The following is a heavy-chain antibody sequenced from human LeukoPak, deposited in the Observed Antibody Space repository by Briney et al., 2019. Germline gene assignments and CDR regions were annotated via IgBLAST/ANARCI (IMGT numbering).Heavy chain of an antibody. CDR1: GFTFNTYW. V-gene: IGHV3-7*03. D-gene: IGHD3-3*01. J-gene: IGHJ6*03. Sequence: GGSLRLSCAASGFTFNTYWMTWVRQAPGKGLEWVANINEDGREKYYVDSVKGRFTISRDNSKNTLYLQMNSLRAEDTAVYYCAKIGRYYDFWTGFYEEEVDYMDVWGKGTTVTVSS. CDR2: INEDGREK. CDR3: AKIGRYYDFWTGFYEEEVDYMDV.